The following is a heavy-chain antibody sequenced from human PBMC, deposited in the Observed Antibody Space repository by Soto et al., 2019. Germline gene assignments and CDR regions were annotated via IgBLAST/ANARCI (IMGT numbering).Heavy chain of an antibody. V-gene: IGHV1-18*01. D-gene: IGHD3-10*01. CDR2: ISPYNGNT. CDR1: GYTFSSYG. Sequence: ASVKVSCKASGYTFSSYGISWVRQAPGQGLEWMGWISPYNGNTNYAQKLQGRVTMTTDTSTSTAYMELRSLRSDDTAVYYCARVDFGELSPQNWFDPWGQGTLVTVPQ. CDR3: ARVDFGELSPQNWFDP. J-gene: IGHJ5*02.